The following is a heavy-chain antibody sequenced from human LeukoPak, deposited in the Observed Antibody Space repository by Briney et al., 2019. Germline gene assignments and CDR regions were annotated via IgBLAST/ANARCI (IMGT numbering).Heavy chain of an antibody. CDR1: GFTFSSYE. CDR3: ARLSGIAAAGHFDY. Sequence: SGGSLRLSCAASGFTFSSYEMNWVRQAPGKGLEWVSYISSSGSTIYYADSVKGRFTISRDNAKNSRYLQMNSLRAEDTAVYYCARLSGIAAAGHFDYWGQGTLVTVSS. V-gene: IGHV3-48*03. CDR2: ISSSGSTI. D-gene: IGHD6-13*01. J-gene: IGHJ4*02.